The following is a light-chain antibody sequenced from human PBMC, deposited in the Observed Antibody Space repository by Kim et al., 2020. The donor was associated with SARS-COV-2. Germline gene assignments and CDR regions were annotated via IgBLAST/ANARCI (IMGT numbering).Light chain of an antibody. CDR1: QGISSY. Sequence: IQLTQSPSSLSASVGDRVTITCRASQGISSYLAWYQQKPGKAPKLLIYAASTLQSGVPSRFSGSGSGTDFTLTISSLQPEDFATYYCQQLNSYHIMYTFGQGTKLEI. CDR3: QQLNSYHIMYT. J-gene: IGKJ2*01. CDR2: AAS. V-gene: IGKV1-9*01.